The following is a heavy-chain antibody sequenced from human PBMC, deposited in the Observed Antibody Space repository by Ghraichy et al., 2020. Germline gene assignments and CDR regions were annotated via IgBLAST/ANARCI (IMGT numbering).Heavy chain of an antibody. J-gene: IGHJ4*02. D-gene: IGHD1-1*01. Sequence: SETLSLTCTVSAGSISSHYWSWIRQPPGKRLEWIGYAHISGGTNYNPSLKSRVTMSIDPSKNQFSLNLNSVTAADTAVYYCATRTVDNSFFGVFDYWGQGTLVTGSS. CDR2: AHISGGT. CDR3: ATRTVDNSFFGVFDY. CDR1: AGSISSHY. V-gene: IGHV4-59*11.